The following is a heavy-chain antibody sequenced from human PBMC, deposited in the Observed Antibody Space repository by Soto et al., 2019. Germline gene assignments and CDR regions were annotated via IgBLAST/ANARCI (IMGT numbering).Heavy chain of an antibody. V-gene: IGHV1-18*04. CDR1: GYTFTNHG. CDR3: ARDLYPLAYYFDF. D-gene: IGHD2-8*01. Sequence: QVQLVQSGAEVKKPGASVKVSFKASGYTFTNHGISWVRQAPGQGLEWLGWISGHNGNTKYAQRLKGRVTMTADTSTSTAYMELRSLRSDDTAVYYCARDLYPLAYYFDFWGQGTLVTVSS. J-gene: IGHJ4*02. CDR2: ISGHNGNT.